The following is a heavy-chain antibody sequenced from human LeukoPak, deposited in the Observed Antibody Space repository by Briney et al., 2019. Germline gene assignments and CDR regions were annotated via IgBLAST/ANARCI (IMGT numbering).Heavy chain of an antibody. J-gene: IGHJ6*03. CDR2: IYSSGRT. V-gene: IGHV4-59*08. CDR3: ARHVSGRGFGYYMDV. Sequence: SETLSLTCSVSGGSINSYYWSWIRQPPGKGLEWIGYIYSSGRTSYNPSLKSRVTISVDTSNNQFSLKLSSVTAADTAVYYCARHVSGRGFGYYMDVWGKGTTVTISS. CDR1: GGSINSYY. D-gene: IGHD3-10*01.